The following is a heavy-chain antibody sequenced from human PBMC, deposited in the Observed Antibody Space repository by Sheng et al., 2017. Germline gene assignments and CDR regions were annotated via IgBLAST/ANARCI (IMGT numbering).Heavy chain of an antibody. J-gene: IGHJ3*02. D-gene: IGHD3-22*01. V-gene: IGHV1-18*01. CDR1: GYTFTSYG. CDR2: ISAYNGNT. CDR3: ASHRVPPLYDSSGYLAFDI. Sequence: QVQLVQSGAEVKKPGASVKVSCKASGYTFTSYGISWVRQAPGQGLEWMGWISAYNGNTNYAQKLQGRVTMTTDTSTSTAYMELRSLRSDDTAVYYCASHRVPPLYDSSGYLAFDIWGQGTMVTVSS.